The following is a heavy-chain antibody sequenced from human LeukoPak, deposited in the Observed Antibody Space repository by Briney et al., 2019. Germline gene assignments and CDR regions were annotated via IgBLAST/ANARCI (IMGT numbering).Heavy chain of an antibody. CDR3: AKDDNVLLWFGEGPIGY. D-gene: IGHD3-10*01. CDR1: GFTFSSYG. V-gene: IGHV3-30*18. Sequence: PGGSLRLSCAASGFTFSSYGMHWVRQAPGKGLEWVAVISYDGSNKYYADSVKGRFTISRDNSKNTLYLQMNSLRAEDTAVYYCAKDDNVLLWFGEGPIGYWGQGTLVTVSS. J-gene: IGHJ4*02. CDR2: ISYDGSNK.